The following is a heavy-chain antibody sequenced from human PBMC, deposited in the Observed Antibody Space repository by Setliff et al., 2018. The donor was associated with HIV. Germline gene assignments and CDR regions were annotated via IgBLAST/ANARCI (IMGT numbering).Heavy chain of an antibody. J-gene: IGHJ6*03. Sequence: PSETLSLTCTVSGGSISSSGPGYYWGWVRQAPGGGLEWIGSVYYSGSTYYNTSLKSRVTISVDTSKNQFSLKLSSVTAADTAVYYCNIYYYYYMDVWGKGTTVTVSS. CDR1: GGSISSSGPGYY. CDR3: NIYYYYYMDV. V-gene: IGHV4-39*07. CDR2: VYYSGST.